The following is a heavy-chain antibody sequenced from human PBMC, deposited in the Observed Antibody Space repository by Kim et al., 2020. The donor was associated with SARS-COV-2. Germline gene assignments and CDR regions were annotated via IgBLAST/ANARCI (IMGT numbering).Heavy chain of an antibody. CDR3: ARLPDINGWPFDY. V-gene: IGHV4-59*08. Sequence: SETLSLICTISGASIGTDYWTWIRQSPGRGLEWIGYIFYTGKTSYNPSLRSRVSLSLDTSRNQFSLRLNSVTAADTAVYFCARLPDINGWPFDYWAQGTLVTVSS. D-gene: IGHD6-19*01. CDR2: IFYTGKT. CDR1: GASIGTDY. J-gene: IGHJ4*02.